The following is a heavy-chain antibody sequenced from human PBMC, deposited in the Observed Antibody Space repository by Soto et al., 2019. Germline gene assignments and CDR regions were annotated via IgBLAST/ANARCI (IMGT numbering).Heavy chain of an antibody. CDR3: ARERIPTGMDF. Sequence: EVQLVESGGGLVQPGGSLRLSCAASGFTVSSNYRSWVRQAPGKGLEWVSVIYSGGSTYYADSVKGRSTITRDNSKNALYLQMSRLRAEETAVYYWARERIPTGMDFWGQGTTVTVSS. J-gene: IGHJ6*02. V-gene: IGHV3-66*01. CDR2: IYSGGST. CDR1: GFTVSSNY.